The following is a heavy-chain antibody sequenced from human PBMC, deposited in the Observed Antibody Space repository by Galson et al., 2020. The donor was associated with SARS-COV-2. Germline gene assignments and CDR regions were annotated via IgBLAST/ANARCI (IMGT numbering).Heavy chain of an antibody. J-gene: IGHJ5*02. V-gene: IGHV4-39*07. D-gene: IGHD3-16*01. CDR2: IYYTGST. CDR3: ARHPNGCYDGTCYGPGWFDP. Sequence: SETLSLTCTVSGGSISSNNYYWGWIRQPPGKRLEWIAIIYYTGSTYYNPSLKSRVTISLDRSQNQFSLRLTSVTAADTAVYYCARHPNGCYDGTCYGPGWFDPWGQGTLVTVSS. CDR1: GGSISSNNYY.